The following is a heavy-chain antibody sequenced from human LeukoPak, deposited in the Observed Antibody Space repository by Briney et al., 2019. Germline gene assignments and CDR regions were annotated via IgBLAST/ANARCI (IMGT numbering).Heavy chain of an antibody. CDR1: GYTFTGYY. Sequence: ASVKVSCKASGYTFTGYYMHWVRQAPGQGLEWMGWINTNTGNPTYAQGFTGRFVFSLDTSVSTAYLQISSLKAEDTAVYYCARSLKQLVQSWGQGTLVTVSS. J-gene: IGHJ5*02. CDR2: INTNTGNP. D-gene: IGHD6-13*01. CDR3: ARSLKQLVQS. V-gene: IGHV7-4-1*02.